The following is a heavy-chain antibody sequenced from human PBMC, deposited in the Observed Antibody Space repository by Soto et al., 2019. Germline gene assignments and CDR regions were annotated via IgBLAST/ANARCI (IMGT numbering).Heavy chain of an antibody. CDR2: IYSGGST. CDR1: GFTVSSNY. V-gene: IGHV3-66*01. Sequence: AGGSLRLSCAASGFTVSSNYMSWVRQAPGKGLEWVSVIYSGGSTYYADSVKGRFTISRDNSKNTLYLQMNSLRAEDTAVYYCGKCLYYYDSSPSRVSDYWGQGPQVTVSS. D-gene: IGHD3-22*01. J-gene: IGHJ4*02. CDR3: GKCLYYYDSSPSRVSDY.